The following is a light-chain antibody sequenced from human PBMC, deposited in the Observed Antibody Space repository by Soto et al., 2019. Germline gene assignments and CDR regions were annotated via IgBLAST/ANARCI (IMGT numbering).Light chain of an antibody. J-gene: IGKJ5*01. CDR1: QSVSSN. CDR2: GAS. Sequence: EIVMTQSPAALSLSPGERATLSCRASQSVSSNLAWYQQKPGQAPRLLIFGASTRATGIPARFSGSGSGTKFTLTISSLEPEDFAVYYCQQRSNWPPITFGQGTRLEIK. V-gene: IGKV3-15*01. CDR3: QQRSNWPPIT.